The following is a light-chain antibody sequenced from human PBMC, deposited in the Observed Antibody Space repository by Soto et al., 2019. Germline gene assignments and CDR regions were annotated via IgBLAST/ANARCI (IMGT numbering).Light chain of an antibody. CDR2: KAS. Sequence: DIQMTQSPSTLSASVEDRVTITCRASQSIGDLLAWYQQKPGEAPKVLIYKASYLESGVPSRFSGSGSGTDFTLTISRLEPEDFAVYYCQQYGSSPLITFGQGTRLEIK. CDR3: QQYGSSPLIT. J-gene: IGKJ5*01. CDR1: QSIGDL. V-gene: IGKV1-5*03.